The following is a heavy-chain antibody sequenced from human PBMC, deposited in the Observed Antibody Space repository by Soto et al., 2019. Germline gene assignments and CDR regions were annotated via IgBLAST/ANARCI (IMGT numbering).Heavy chain of an antibody. CDR3: AREDDYGYRYINYGLDV. CDR1: GFTFNIYA. CDR2: ISFDGTKK. D-gene: IGHD4-17*01. V-gene: IGHV3-30-3*01. J-gene: IGHJ6*02. Sequence: GGSLRLSCAAPGFTFNIYALHWVRQAPGKGLEWVAVISFDGTKKYYSDSVKGRFTISRDNLKNTLYLQMNNLRVEDAALYFCAREDDYGYRYINYGLDVRGQGTTVTVSS.